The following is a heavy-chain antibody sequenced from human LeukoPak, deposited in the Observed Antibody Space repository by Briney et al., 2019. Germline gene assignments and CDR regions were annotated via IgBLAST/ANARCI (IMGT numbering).Heavy chain of an antibody. Sequence: GASVKVSCKASGYTFTSYGISWVRQAPGQGLEWMGWISTYNGNTKYAQNRQGRVTMTADTATSTAYMALRRLRSDDTDVYYCARDAREVLLWFGEFFRWGQGPLVTVS. D-gene: IGHD3-10*01. V-gene: IGHV1-18*01. CDR1: GYTFTSYG. J-gene: IGHJ4*02. CDR3: ARDAREVLLWFGEFFR. CDR2: ISTYNGNT.